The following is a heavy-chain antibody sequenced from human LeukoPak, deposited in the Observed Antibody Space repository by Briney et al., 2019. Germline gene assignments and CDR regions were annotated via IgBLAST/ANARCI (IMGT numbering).Heavy chain of an antibody. CDR1: GFTFSTYE. CDR2: ISSRGSTI. V-gene: IGHV3-48*03. J-gene: IGHJ4*02. D-gene: IGHD5/OR15-5a*01. Sequence: PGGSLRLSCAASGFTFSTYEMNWVRQAPGKGLEWVSYISSRGSTIHYTDSVEGRFTISRDNAKNSLYLQMNSLRAEDTALYYCAAHSSLRYWGQGILVTVSS. CDR3: AAHSSLRY.